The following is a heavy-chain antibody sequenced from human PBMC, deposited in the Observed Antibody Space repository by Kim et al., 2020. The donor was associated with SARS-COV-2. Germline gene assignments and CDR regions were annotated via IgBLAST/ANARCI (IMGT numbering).Heavy chain of an antibody. V-gene: IGHV3-30*18. CDR2: ISYDGSNK. J-gene: IGHJ4*02. CDR1: GFTFSSYG. CDR3: AKESGGRYCSSTSCYRKGVFFGY. Sequence: GGSLRLSCAASGFTFSSYGMHWVRQAPGKGLEWVAVISYDGSNKYYADSVKGRFTISRDNSKNTLYLQMNSLRAEDTAVYYCAKESGGRYCSSTSCYRKGVFFGYWGQGTLVTVSS. D-gene: IGHD2-2*02.